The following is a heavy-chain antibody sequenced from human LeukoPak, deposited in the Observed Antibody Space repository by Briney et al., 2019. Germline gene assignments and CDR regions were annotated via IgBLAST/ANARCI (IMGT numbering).Heavy chain of an antibody. J-gene: IGHJ4*02. D-gene: IGHD2-21*02. CDR3: ARDPRYCGGDCYTFDY. Sequence: GGSLRLSCAASGFIFSRYWMNWVRQAPGKGPVWVSRINSDGSSTSYADSVKGRFTISRDNAKNRLYLQMNSLRAEDTAVYYCARDPRYCGGDCYTFDYWGQGTLVTVSS. CDR1: GFIFSRYW. CDR2: INSDGSST. V-gene: IGHV3-74*01.